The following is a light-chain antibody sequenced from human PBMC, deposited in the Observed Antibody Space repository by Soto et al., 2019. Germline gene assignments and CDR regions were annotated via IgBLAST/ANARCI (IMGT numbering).Light chain of an antibody. J-gene: IGKJ4*01. CDR3: QQFNTKPLT. CDR1: QGIGTA. CDR2: DAS. V-gene: IGKV1-13*02. Sequence: IQLTQSPSILSASVGDRVTITCRASQGIGTALAWYHQRPGNSPDLLVYDASTLQSGVPSRFSGSGSETDFSLTISGLQPEDFGHYYCQQFNTKPLTFGGGTRVEIK.